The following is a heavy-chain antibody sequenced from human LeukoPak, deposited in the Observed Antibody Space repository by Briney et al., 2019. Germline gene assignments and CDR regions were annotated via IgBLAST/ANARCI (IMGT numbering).Heavy chain of an antibody. CDR2: ISAGNGNT. CDR1: GYTFTSYA. J-gene: IGHJ4*02. V-gene: IGHV1-3*01. CDR3: ARWKGPYYYGSGSYEN. D-gene: IGHD3-10*01. Sequence: ASVKVSCKASGYTFTSYAMHWVRQAPGQRLEWMGWISAGNGNTKYSQKFQGRVTITRDTSASTAYMELSSLRSEDTAVYYCARWKGPYYYGSGSYENWGQGTLVTVSS.